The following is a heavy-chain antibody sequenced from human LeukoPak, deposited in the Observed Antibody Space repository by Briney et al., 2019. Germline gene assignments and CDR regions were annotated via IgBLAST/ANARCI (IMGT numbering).Heavy chain of an antibody. CDR2: IYHTGTI. D-gene: IGHD3-10*01. CDR1: GGSISNYY. J-gene: IGHJ5*02. Sequence: SETLSLTCTVSGGSISNYYWSWIRRPPGKGLEWIGYIYHTGTIKYNPSLKSRVTISVDTSKNQFSLRLTSVSAADTALYYCARGGYYGSGNDFRFDPWGQGTLVTVSS. V-gene: IGHV4-59*01. CDR3: ARGGYYGSGNDFRFDP.